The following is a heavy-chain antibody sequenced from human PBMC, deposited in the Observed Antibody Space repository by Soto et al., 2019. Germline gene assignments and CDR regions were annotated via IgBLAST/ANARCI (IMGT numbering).Heavy chain of an antibody. Sequence: ASVKVSCKASGYTFTDYYIQWVRQAPGQPLEWLGWISLYSDGTNYAQKFQGRVSMTTDTSTTTAYMELRSRRSDDTAVYYCARVVPGAEAWFGPWGQGTLVTVSS. J-gene: IGHJ5*02. CDR2: ISLYSDGT. CDR3: ARVVPGAEAWFGP. V-gene: IGHV1-2*02. D-gene: IGHD2-2*01. CDR1: GYTFTDYY.